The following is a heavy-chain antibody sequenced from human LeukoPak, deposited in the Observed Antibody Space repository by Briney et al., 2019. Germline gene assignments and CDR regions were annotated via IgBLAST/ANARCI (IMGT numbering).Heavy chain of an antibody. CDR3: ARDPSPRTSYYYYYMDV. CDR1: GLTVSSNY. CDR2: IYSGGST. Sequence: GGSLRLSCAASGLTVSSNYMTWVRQAPGKGLEWVSVIYSGGSTNYADSVKGRFTISRDNSKNTLYLQMNSLRAEDTAVYYCARDPSPRTSYYYYYMDVWGKGTTVTVSS. V-gene: IGHV3-53*01. J-gene: IGHJ6*03. D-gene: IGHD2-2*01.